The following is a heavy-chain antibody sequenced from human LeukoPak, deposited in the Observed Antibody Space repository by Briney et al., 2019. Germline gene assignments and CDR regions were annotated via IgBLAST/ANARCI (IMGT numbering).Heavy chain of an antibody. CDR3: AREGYQLLVDYYYMDV. V-gene: IGHV4-30-4*08. J-gene: IGHJ6*03. D-gene: IGHD2-2*01. CDR2: IYYSGST. Sequence: PSETLSLTCTVSGGSISSGDYYWSWIRRPPGKGLEWIGYIYYSGSTYYNPSLKSRVTISVDTSKNQSSLKLSSVTAADTAVYYCAREGYQLLVDYYYMDVWGKGTTVTVSS. CDR1: GGSISSGDYY.